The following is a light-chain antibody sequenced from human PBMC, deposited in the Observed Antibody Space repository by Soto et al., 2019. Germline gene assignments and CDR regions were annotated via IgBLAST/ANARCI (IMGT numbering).Light chain of an antibody. J-gene: IGLJ7*01. CDR3: CSYAGSSTAV. CDR1: SSDVGSYNL. V-gene: IGLV2-23*01. CDR2: EGS. Sequence: QSVLTQPASVSGSPGQSITISCTGTSSDVGSYNLVSWYQQHPGKAPKLMIYEGSKRPSGVSNRFSGSKSGNTASLTISGLQAEDEADYYCCSYAGSSTAVFGGGTQLTV.